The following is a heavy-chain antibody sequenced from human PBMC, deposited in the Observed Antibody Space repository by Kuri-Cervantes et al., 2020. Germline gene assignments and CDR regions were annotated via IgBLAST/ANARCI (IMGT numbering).Heavy chain of an antibody. J-gene: IGHJ4*02. CDR1: GYTFTYRY. Sequence: SVKVSCKASGYTFTYRYLHWVRQAPGQALEWMGWITPFNGNTNYAQKFQDRVTITRDRSMSTAYMELSSLRFEDTAVYYCARGDSYDSSGYYYGGHDYWGQGTLVTVSS. D-gene: IGHD3-22*01. V-gene: IGHV1-45*02. CDR3: ARGDSYDSSGYYYGGHDY. CDR2: ITPFNGNT.